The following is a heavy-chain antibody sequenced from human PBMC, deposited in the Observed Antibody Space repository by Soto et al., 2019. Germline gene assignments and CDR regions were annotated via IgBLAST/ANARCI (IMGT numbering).Heavy chain of an antibody. CDR2: IRQDGSEE. CDR1: GFTFSDHW. J-gene: IGHJ4*02. Sequence: EVQLVESGGGLVQPGGSLRLSCAASGFTFSDHWMMWVRQAPGKGLEWVAYIRQDGSEETYVDSVKGRFTVSRDNTNNSLFLQMNSLRPDDTAVYYCARARGYISGYPYYCDYWGQGTPVTVSS. V-gene: IGHV3-7*03. CDR3: ARARGYISGYPYYCDY. D-gene: IGHD5-18*01.